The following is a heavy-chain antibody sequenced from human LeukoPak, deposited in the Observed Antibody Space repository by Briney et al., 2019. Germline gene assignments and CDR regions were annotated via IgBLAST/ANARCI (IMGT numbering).Heavy chain of an antibody. CDR1: GGSISSYY. V-gene: IGHV4-4*07. J-gene: IGHJ3*02. CDR2: IYTSGST. D-gene: IGHD6-13*01. CDR3: ARDGLRIAAAGSNDAFDI. Sequence: SETLSLTCTVSGGSISSYYWSWIRQPAGKGLEWIGRIYTSGSTNYNPSLKSRVTMSVDTSKNQFSLKLSSVTAADTAVYYCARDGLRIAAAGSNDAFDIWGQGTMVTVSS.